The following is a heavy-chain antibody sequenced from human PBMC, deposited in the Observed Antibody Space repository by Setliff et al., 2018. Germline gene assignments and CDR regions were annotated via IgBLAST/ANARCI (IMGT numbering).Heavy chain of an antibody. Sequence: PSETLSLTCAVYGGSFSDSYWSWIRQPPGKGLEWIGDINYLGNTNYNPSLKTRVTISVDTSKNQFSLKLSSVTAADTAVYYCARDILNFWSGFVLRYFDLWGRGTLVTVSS. CDR2: INYLGNT. CDR1: GGSFSDSY. D-gene: IGHD3-3*01. J-gene: IGHJ2*01. V-gene: IGHV4-34*01. CDR3: ARDILNFWSGFVLRYFDL.